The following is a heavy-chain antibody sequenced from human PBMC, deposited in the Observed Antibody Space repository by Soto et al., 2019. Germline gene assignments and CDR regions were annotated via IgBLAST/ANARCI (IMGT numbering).Heavy chain of an antibody. V-gene: IGHV3-53*01. CDR3: ARETMVRGVIRYGMDV. CDR1: VFTVSSNY. D-gene: IGHD3-10*01. Sequence: PGGSLRLSCAPSVFTVSSNYMRWVRQAPGKGLEWVSVIYSGGSTYYADSVKGRFTISRDNSKNTLYLQMNSLRAEDTAVYYCARETMVRGVIRYGMDVWGQGTTVTVSS. CDR2: IYSGGST. J-gene: IGHJ6*02.